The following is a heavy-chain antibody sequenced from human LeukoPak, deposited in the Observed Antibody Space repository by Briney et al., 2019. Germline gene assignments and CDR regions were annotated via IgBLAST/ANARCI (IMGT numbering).Heavy chain of an antibody. D-gene: IGHD3-10*01. Sequence: ASVKVSCKVSGYTLTELSMHWVRQAPGKGLEWMGGFDPEDGETIYAEKFQGRVTITADTSTDTAYMELSSLRSEDTAVYYCATALRVGYFDYWGQGTLVTVSS. CDR3: ATALRVGYFDY. V-gene: IGHV1-24*01. CDR2: FDPEDGET. CDR1: GYTLTELS. J-gene: IGHJ4*02.